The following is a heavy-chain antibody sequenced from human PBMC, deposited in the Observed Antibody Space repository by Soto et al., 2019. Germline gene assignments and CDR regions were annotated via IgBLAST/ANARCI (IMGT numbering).Heavy chain of an antibody. V-gene: IGHV4-59*08. J-gene: IGHJ4*02. CDR1: GGSISSYY. Sequence: PSETLSLTCTVSGGSISSYYWSWIRQPPGKGLEWIGYIYYSGSTNYNPSPKSRVTISVDTSKNQFSLKLSSVTAADTAVYYCATYHLDYWGQGTLVTVSS. CDR2: IYYSGST. CDR3: ATYHLDY.